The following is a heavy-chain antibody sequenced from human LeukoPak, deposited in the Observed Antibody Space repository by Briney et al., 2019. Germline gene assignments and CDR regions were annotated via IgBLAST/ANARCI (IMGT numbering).Heavy chain of an antibody. CDR3: AKDLRTTFDY. J-gene: IGHJ4*02. CDR2: IHSSSGSI. D-gene: IGHD4-11*01. Sequence: PGGSLRLSCAASGFNFTNYNMNWVRQAPGKGLEWVSSIHSSSGSIYYADSLKGRFTISRDNAKNSLYLQMNSLRAEDTAVYYCAKDLRTTFDYWGQGTLVTVSS. CDR1: GFNFTNYN. V-gene: IGHV3-21*01.